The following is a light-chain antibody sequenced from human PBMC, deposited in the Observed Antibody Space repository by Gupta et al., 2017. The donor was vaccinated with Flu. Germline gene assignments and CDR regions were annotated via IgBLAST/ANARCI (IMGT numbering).Light chain of an antibody. Sequence: DIQLTQSPSFLSASVGDRVTITCRASQGISSYLAWYQQKPGKAPKLLIYAASTWQRGVTSRFSGSGAGKKFTLTISSRQQEEFASYYCQLHNSYPPRTFGQGTRVEMK. J-gene: IGKJ1*01. CDR1: QGISSY. V-gene: IGKV1-9*01. CDR2: AAS. CDR3: QLHNSYPPRT.